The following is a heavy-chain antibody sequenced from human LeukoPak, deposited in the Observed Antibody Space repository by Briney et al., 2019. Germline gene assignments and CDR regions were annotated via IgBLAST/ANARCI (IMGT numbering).Heavy chain of an antibody. CDR2: IDIGGTT. D-gene: IGHD4-17*01. CDR3: AKTGDYRFDP. J-gene: IGHJ5*02. V-gene: IGHV3-53*01. Sequence: GGSLRLSCAASGFTVSSNYMSWVRQAPGKGLEWVSFIDIGGTTYYADSVKGRFTISRDNSRNTFYLQMNSLRADDTAVYYCAKTGDYRFDPWGQGTLVTVSS. CDR1: GFTVSSNY.